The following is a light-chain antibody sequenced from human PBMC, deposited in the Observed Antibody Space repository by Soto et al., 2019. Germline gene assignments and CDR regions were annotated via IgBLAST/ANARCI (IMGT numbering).Light chain of an antibody. CDR2: DAS. CDR1: QTISSW. V-gene: IGKV1-5*01. J-gene: IGKJ1*01. CDR3: QHYNSYSEA. Sequence: DIHMTQSPSTLSASVGDIVTITCRASQTISSWLAWYQQKPGKAPKLLXYDASNLQSGVPSRFRGSGSGTEFTLTISSLQPDDFETYYCQHYNSYSEAFGQGTKVDIK.